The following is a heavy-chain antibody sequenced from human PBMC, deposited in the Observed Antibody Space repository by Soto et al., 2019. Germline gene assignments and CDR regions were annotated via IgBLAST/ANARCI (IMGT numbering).Heavy chain of an antibody. CDR1: GFTFKIYA. V-gene: IGHV3-30-3*01. Sequence: GGSLRLSCAASGFTFKIYALHWARHAPGKGPQWVAVISFDGSNKYYTDSVKGRFTISRDNSKNTLYLQMKNRRVEDAALYFCAREDDYGYRYINYGLDVWGQGTTVTVSS. D-gene: IGHD4-17*01. CDR2: ISFDGSNK. J-gene: IGHJ6*02. CDR3: AREDDYGYRYINYGLDV.